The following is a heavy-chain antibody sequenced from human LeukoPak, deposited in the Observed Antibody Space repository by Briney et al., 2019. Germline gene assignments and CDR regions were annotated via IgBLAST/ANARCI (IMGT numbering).Heavy chain of an antibody. CDR1: GGSISSYY. CDR2: IYFSGST. D-gene: IGHD2-15*01. Sequence: PPETLSLTCTVSGGSISSYYWGWIRQTPGKGLGRSGYIYFSGSTNYNPSLKSRVTISVDTSKNQFSLKLSSVTAADTAVYYCARVPGVAATSYYFDYWGQGTLVTVSS. CDR3: ARVPGVAATSYYFDY. V-gene: IGHV4-59*01. J-gene: IGHJ4*02.